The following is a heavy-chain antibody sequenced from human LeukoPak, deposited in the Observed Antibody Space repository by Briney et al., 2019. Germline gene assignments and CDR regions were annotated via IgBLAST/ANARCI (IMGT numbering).Heavy chain of an antibody. V-gene: IGHV3-48*03. Sequence: PGRSLRLSCEVFGLTFSNYEMNWVRQTPGKGLKWVAQISNSGRSISYADAVKGRFTISRDNANNSLYLQMSSLRVDDTAIYYCASGVYYGSGFYRYDYYWGQGTLVTVSS. CDR3: ASGVYYGSGFYRYDYY. CDR1: GLTFSNYE. D-gene: IGHD3-10*01. CDR2: ISNSGRSI. J-gene: IGHJ4*02.